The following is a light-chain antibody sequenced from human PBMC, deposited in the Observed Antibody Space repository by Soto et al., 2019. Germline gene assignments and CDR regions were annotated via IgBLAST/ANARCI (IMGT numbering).Light chain of an antibody. J-gene: IGKJ5*01. CDR3: QRLNNYPIT. CDR2: TAS. Sequence: IQLTQSPSFLSASIGDRVTITCRTSQGISGYLAWYQQKPGKAPKLLIYTASTLQSGVPSRFSGSGSGTEFTLTISSLQPEDFATYYCQRLNNYPITFGQGTRLEIK. V-gene: IGKV1-9*01. CDR1: QGISGY.